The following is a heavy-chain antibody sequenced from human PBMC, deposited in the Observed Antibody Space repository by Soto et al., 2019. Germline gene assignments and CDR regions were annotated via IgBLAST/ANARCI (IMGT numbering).Heavy chain of an antibody. Sequence: SETLSLTCAVYGGSFSGYYWSWIRQPPGKGLEWIGEINHSGSTNYNPSLKSRVTISVDTSKNQFSLELSSVTAADTAVYYCARGAPRDSIAARPGRYYFDYWGQGTQVTVSS. CDR1: GGSFSGYY. CDR2: INHSGST. CDR3: ARGAPRDSIAARPGRYYFDY. V-gene: IGHV4-34*01. J-gene: IGHJ4*02. D-gene: IGHD6-6*01.